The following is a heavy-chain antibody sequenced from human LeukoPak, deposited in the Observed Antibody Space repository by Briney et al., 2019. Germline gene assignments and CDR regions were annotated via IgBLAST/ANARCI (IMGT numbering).Heavy chain of an antibody. Sequence: SETLSLTCTVSGYSISNGYYWGWIRQPPGKGLEWIGEINHSGSTNYNPSLKSRVTISVDTSKNQFSLKLSSVTAADTAVYYCARAYAGYYDSSGYSGDYWGQGTLVTVSP. CDR1: GYSISNGYY. CDR3: ARAYAGYYDSSGYSGDY. CDR2: INHSGST. D-gene: IGHD3-22*01. J-gene: IGHJ4*02. V-gene: IGHV4-38-2*02.